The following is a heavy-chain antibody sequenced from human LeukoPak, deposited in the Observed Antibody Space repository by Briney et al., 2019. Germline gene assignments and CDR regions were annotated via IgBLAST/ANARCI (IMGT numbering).Heavy chain of an antibody. V-gene: IGHV3-23*01. CDR1: GFTFSSYA. D-gene: IGHD3-10*01. J-gene: IGHJ3*02. CDR2: ISGSGGST. Sequence: GGSLRLSCAASGFTFSSYAMSWVRQAPGKGLEWVSAISGSGGSTYYADSVKGRSTISRDNSKNTLYLQMNSLRGEDAAVYYCAKFGLAGSGRFHDASDIWGQGTMVIVSS. CDR3: AKFGLAGSGRFHDASDI.